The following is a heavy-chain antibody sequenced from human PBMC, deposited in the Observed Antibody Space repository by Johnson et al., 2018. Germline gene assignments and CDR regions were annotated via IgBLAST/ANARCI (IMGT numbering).Heavy chain of an antibody. J-gene: IGHJ6*02. CDR1: AGTFSSYA. Sequence: QVQLVQSGAEVKKPGSSVKVSCKASAGTFSSYAISWVRQAPGQGLEWMGGIIPIFGTVNYAQKFQGRVTITADEFTSTAYMERSSLSTEDTAVYFCARAPAPGATVDYYYYHAMDVWGQGNTVTVSS. CDR3: ARAPAPGATVDYYYYHAMDV. D-gene: IGHD6-25*01. CDR2: IIPIFGTV. V-gene: IGHV1-69*12.